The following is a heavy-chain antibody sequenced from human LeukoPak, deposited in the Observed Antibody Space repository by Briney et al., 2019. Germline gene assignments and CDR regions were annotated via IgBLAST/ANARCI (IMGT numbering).Heavy chain of an antibody. CDR2: INPNSGGT. V-gene: IGHV1-2*02. Sequence: ASVKVSCKASGYTFTGYYMHWVRQAPGRGLEWMGWINPNSGGTNYAQKFQGRVTMTRDTSISTAYMELSRLRSDDTAVYYCARGGEPGYGDFLTDYWGQGTLVTVSS. D-gene: IGHD4-17*01. CDR3: ARGGEPGYGDFLTDY. J-gene: IGHJ4*02. CDR1: GYTFTGYY.